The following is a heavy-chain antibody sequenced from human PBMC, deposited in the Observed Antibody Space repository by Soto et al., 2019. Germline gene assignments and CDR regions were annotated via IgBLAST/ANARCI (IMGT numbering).Heavy chain of an antibody. CDR2: IIPIFGTA. Sequence: QVQLVQSGAEVKKPGSSVKVSCKASGGTFSSYAISWLRQAPVQGLEWMGGIIPIFGTANYAQKVQGRVTITEDESTSTAYMELSSLRAEDTAVYYCARAPTVTTYNWFDPWGQGTLVTVSS. D-gene: IGHD4-4*01. CDR1: GGTFSSYA. V-gene: IGHV1-69*01. J-gene: IGHJ5*02. CDR3: ARAPTVTTYNWFDP.